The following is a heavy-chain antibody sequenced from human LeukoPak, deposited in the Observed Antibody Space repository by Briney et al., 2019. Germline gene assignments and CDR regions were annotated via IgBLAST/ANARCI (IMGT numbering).Heavy chain of an antibody. D-gene: IGHD6-19*01. V-gene: IGHV3-9*01. Sequence: GGSLRLSCAASGFTFDDYAMHWVRQAPGKGLEWVSGITWNSGSTGYADSVKGRSTISRDNAKNSLYLQLNSLRAEDTAFYYCAKVRSVAGPYYFVYWGQGTLVTVSS. CDR1: GFTFDDYA. CDR3: AKVRSVAGPYYFVY. J-gene: IGHJ4*02. CDR2: ITWNSGST.